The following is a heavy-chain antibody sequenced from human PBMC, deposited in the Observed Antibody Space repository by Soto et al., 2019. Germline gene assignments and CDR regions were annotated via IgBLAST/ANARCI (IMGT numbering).Heavy chain of an antibody. Sequence: SETLSLTCAVYGGSFSGYYWSWIRQPPGKGLEWIGEINHSGSTNYNPSLKSRVTISVDTSKNQFSLKLSSVTAADTAVYYCARTSGIAAAGPTHRYFDYWGQGTLVTVS. CDR1: GGSFSGYY. J-gene: IGHJ4*02. CDR3: ARTSGIAAAGPTHRYFDY. D-gene: IGHD6-13*01. V-gene: IGHV4-34*01. CDR2: INHSGST.